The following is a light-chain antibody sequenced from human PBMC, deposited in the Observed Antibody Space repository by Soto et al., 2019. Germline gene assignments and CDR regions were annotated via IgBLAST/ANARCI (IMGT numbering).Light chain of an antibody. J-gene: IGKJ2*01. CDR2: GAS. Sequence: EVVLTQSPGTLSLSPGERATLSCRTSQTVSSSYYLAWYQQKPGQAPRLLIYGASNRASGVPDRFSSGWSGTDFTLTISRLEPEDFAVYYCQQYVTSTPGYTFGQGTELRIK. CDR3: QQYVTSTPGYT. CDR1: QTVSSSYY. V-gene: IGKV3-20*01.